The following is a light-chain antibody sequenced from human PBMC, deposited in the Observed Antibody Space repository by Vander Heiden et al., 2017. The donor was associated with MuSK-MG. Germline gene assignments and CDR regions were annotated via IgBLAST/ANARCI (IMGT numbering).Light chain of an antibody. V-gene: IGKV3D-15*01. CDR1: KSVTSN. CDR3: QQYNNWPSIT. J-gene: IGKJ5*01. Sequence: EIVLTQSPATLSVPPGERATLSCRATKSVTSNLAWYQQKPGQAPRLLIFGASTRATGIPARFSGSGSGTEFTLTISSLQSEDFAVYYCQQYNNWPSITFGQGTRLEIK. CDR2: GAS.